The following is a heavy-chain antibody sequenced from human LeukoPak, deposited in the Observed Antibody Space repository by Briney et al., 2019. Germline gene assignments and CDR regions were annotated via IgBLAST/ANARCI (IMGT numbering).Heavy chain of an antibody. CDR2: VSSSSSTI. J-gene: IGHJ6*03. Sequence: GGSLRLSCAASGFTFSSYSMNWVRQAPGKGLERVSYVSSSSSTIYYADSVKGRFTISRDNAKNSLYLQMNSLRAEDTAVYYCARDGHDFWSGYGDYYYYMDVWGKGTTVTVSS. V-gene: IGHV3-48*01. CDR3: ARDGHDFWSGYGDYYYYMDV. CDR1: GFTFSSYS. D-gene: IGHD3-3*01.